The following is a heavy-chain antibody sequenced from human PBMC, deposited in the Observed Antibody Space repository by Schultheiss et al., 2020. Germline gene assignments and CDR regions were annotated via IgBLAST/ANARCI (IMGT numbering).Heavy chain of an antibody. D-gene: IGHD2-15*01. J-gene: IGHJ4*02. CDR1: GFTFSSYS. CDR3: ARRIGVIADTDLFDF. Sequence: GESLKISCAASGFTFSSYSMNWVRQAPGKGLEWVSYISSSSSTIYYADSVKGRFTISRDNSKNTLYLQINSLRVEDTAVYYCARRIGVIADTDLFDFWGQGVLVTVSS. V-gene: IGHV3-48*01. CDR2: ISSSSSTI.